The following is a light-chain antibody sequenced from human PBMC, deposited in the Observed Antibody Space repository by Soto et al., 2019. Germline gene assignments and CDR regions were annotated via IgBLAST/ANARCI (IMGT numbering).Light chain of an antibody. V-gene: IGKV1-39*01. CDR2: AAS. CDR1: QSISSY. CDR3: QQSYSTPYT. J-gene: IGKJ2*01. Sequence: DIQMTQSPSSLSASVGDRVTITCRASQSISSYLNWYQQKPGKAPKLLIYAASSLQSGVPSRFRGGGSGTDFTLTISSLQPEDFATYYCQQSYSTPYTFGQGTKLDIK.